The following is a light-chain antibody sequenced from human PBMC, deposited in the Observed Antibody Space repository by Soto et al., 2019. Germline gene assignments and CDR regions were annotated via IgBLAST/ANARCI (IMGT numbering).Light chain of an antibody. CDR2: AVS. Sequence: QSALAQPASVSGSPGQSISISCTGTSSDIGDYNFVSWYQHHPGKAPKVIICAVSNRPSGVSHRFAGSKSGNTASLTISGLQAEDEADYYCSSYKYDTVIPFVFGSGTKVTVL. J-gene: IGLJ1*01. V-gene: IGLV2-14*01. CDR3: SSYKYDTVIPFV. CDR1: SSDIGDYNF.